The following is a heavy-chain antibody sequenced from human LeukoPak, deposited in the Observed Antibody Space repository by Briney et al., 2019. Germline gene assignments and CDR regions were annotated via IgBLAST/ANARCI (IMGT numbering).Heavy chain of an antibody. CDR2: ISYSGST. D-gene: IGHD6-19*01. CDR1: GASISGYY. V-gene: IGHV4-59*01. Sequence: SETLSPTSTVSGASISGYYWSWIRQPPGKGLEWVGYISYSGSTNYNPSLKSRVTISVDTSKNQFSLKLSSVTAADTAIYYCARDGRAGSLFAYWGQGTLVTVSS. J-gene: IGHJ4*02. CDR3: ARDGRAGSLFAY.